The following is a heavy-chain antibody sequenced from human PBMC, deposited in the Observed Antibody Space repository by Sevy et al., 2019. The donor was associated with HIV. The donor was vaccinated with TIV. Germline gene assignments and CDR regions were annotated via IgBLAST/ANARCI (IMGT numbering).Heavy chain of an antibody. V-gene: IGHV3-30*04. CDR1: GFTFSSYA. Sequence: GGSLRLSCAASGFTFSSYAMHRVRQAPGKGLEWVAVISYDGSNKYYADSVKGRFTISRDNSKNTLYLQMNSLRAEDTAVYYCARDRVLRFLEWFDAFDIWGQGTMVTVSS. D-gene: IGHD3-3*01. CDR2: ISYDGSNK. J-gene: IGHJ3*02. CDR3: ARDRVLRFLEWFDAFDI.